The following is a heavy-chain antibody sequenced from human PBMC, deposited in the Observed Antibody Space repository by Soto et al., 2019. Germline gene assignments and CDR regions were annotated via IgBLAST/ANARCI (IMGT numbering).Heavy chain of an antibody. V-gene: IGHV3-30-3*01. CDR1: GFTFSSYA. Sequence: GGSLRLSCAASGFTFSSYAMHWVRQAPGKGLEWVAVISYDGSNKYYADSVKGRFTISRDNSKNTLYLQMNSLRAEDTAVYYCARGWGNYYGSGSYYGMDVWGQGTTVTVSS. CDR2: ISYDGSNK. D-gene: IGHD3-10*01. J-gene: IGHJ6*02. CDR3: ARGWGNYYGSGSYYGMDV.